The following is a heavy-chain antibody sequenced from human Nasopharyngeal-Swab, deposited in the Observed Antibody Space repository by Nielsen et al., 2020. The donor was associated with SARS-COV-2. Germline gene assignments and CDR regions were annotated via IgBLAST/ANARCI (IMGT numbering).Heavy chain of an antibody. CDR2: LYIDGTR. CDR3: ARGATDFEF. CDR1: GITVMTSY. Sequence: GKSLKISCAASGITVMTSYMTWVRQAPGKGLEWVSVLYIDGTRYYAESVKARFTVSRDNSKNMLYLQMNSLRAEDTAVYYCARGATDFEFWGQGTLVTVSS. J-gene: IGHJ4*02. V-gene: IGHV3-66*01.